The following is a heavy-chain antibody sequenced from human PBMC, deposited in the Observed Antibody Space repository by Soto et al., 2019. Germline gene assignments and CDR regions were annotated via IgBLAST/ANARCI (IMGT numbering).Heavy chain of an antibody. V-gene: IGHV5-51*01. CDR3: ARIIGYCRNNDCSWTFDI. Sequence: GESLKISCKTSGYSFISYWVAWVRQKPGKGLEWMGTFYPGDSTSTYSPSFQGQVTISVDKSISTAYLHLSSLKATDTAMYYCARIIGYCRNNDCSWTFDIWGQGTTVTVSS. J-gene: IGHJ3*02. CDR2: FYPGDSTS. CDR1: GYSFISYW. D-gene: IGHD2-2*03.